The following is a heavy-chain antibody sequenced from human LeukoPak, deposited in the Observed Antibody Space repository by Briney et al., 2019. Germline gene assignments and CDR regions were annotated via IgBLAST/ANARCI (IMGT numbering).Heavy chain of an antibody. V-gene: IGHV3-53*01. CDR1: GFTFSSHW. Sequence: PGGSLRLSCAGSGFTFSSHWIGWVRQAPGKGLEWVSATHSSGGTYYADSVKGRFTISRDTSKNTLYLQINSLSVEDTAVYYCIVFGDSNHWGQGTLVTVSS. CDR2: THSSGGT. D-gene: IGHD4-17*01. CDR3: IVFGDSNH. J-gene: IGHJ5*02.